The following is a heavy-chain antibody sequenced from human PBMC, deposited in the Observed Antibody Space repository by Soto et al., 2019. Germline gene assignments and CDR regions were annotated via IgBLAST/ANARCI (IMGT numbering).Heavy chain of an antibody. CDR3: AKLGSLGHPYYYGMDV. D-gene: IGHD3-16*01. Sequence: PGGSLRLSCAASTFTFSDYYMSWIRQAPGKGLEWVSYISGGGTSIYYADSVKGRFSVSRDNAKTSLYLQINSLRAEDTAVYYCAKLGSLGHPYYYGMDVWGPGTTVTVSS. J-gene: IGHJ6*02. V-gene: IGHV3-11*01. CDR1: TFTFSDYY. CDR2: ISGGGTSI.